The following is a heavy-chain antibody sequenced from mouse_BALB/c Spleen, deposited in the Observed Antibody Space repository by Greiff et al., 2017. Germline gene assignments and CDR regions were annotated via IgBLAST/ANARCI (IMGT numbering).Heavy chain of an antibody. V-gene: IGHV1-87*01. Sequence: QVQLQQSGAELARPGASVKLSCKASGYTFTSYWMQWVKQRPGQGLEWIGAIYPGDGDTRYTQKFKGKATLTADKSSSTAYMQLSSLASEDSAVYYCARGGLSYAMDYWGQGTSVTVSS. CDR1: GYTFTSYW. CDR2: IYPGDGDT. D-gene: IGHD3-1*01. CDR3: ARGGLSYAMDY. J-gene: IGHJ4*01.